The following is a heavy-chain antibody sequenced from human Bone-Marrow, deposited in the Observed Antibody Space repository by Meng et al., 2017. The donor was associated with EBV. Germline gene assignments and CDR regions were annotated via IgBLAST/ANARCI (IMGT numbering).Heavy chain of an antibody. CDR3: ASESGRGYTPDY. J-gene: IGHJ4*02. Sequence: QGQLVHSEAEVKKPGSSVKVSCKTSGGPFRNYAISWVRQAPGQGLEWLGGFLPTLGAPNYAQKFHGRVSITADESTSTHYKDLSSLRSEDTAMYYCASESGRGYTPDYWGQGTLVTVSS. CDR1: GGPFRNYA. CDR2: FLPTLGAP. V-gene: IGHV1-69*01. D-gene: IGHD3-10*01.